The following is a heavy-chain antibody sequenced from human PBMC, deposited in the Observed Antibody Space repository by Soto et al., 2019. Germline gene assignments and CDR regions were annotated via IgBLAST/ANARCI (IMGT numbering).Heavy chain of an antibody. D-gene: IGHD2-8*02. Sequence: SETLSLTCTVSGGSISDDTYYWGWIRQPPGKGLEWIGSIYYSGTSSYNPSLESRVTMSVDTSKKQLSLRLRSVTATDTAVYDCARLHCTAPGCFPLDPCGHGTMVTVSS. CDR2: IYYSGTS. CDR3: ARLHCTAPGCFPLDP. CDR1: GGSISDDTYY. V-gene: IGHV4-39*01. J-gene: IGHJ5*02.